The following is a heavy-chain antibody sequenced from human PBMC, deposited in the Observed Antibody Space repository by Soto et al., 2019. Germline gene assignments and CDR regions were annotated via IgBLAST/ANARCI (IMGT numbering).Heavy chain of an antibody. CDR3: ARDEGYSYGLDY. Sequence: QVQLQESGPGLVKPSETLSLTCTVSGGSISSYYWSWIRQPPGKGLEWIGYIYYRGSTNYNPSLKSRVTISVDTSKNQFSLKLSSVTAADTAVYYCARDEGYSYGLDYWGQGTLVTVSS. CDR2: IYYRGST. V-gene: IGHV4-59*01. CDR1: GGSISSYY. J-gene: IGHJ4*02. D-gene: IGHD5-18*01.